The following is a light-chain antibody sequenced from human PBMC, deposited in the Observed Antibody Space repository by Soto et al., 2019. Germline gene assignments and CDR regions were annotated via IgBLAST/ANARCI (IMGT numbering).Light chain of an antibody. Sequence: ESVLTQSPGTLSMSPGERATLSCRASQSVSSSYSAWYQQKPGQAPRLLIYGASSSATGIPDKFSGSGSGTDFTLTISRLEPEDFAVYYCQQYGSSPFNFGPGTKVDIK. CDR3: QQYGSSPFN. J-gene: IGKJ3*01. CDR2: GAS. V-gene: IGKV3-20*01. CDR1: QSVSSSY.